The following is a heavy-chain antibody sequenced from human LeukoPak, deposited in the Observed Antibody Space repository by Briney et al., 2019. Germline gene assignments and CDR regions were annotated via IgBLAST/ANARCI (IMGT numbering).Heavy chain of an antibody. Sequence: GGSLRLSCAASGFTFSSYGMPWVRQAPGKGLEWVAVISYDGSNKYYADSVKGRFTISRDNSKNTLYLQMNSLRAEDTAVYYCAKGFDWLLFKSVYFDYWGQGTLVTVSS. CDR2: ISYDGSNK. CDR1: GFTFSSYG. CDR3: AKGFDWLLFKSVYFDY. J-gene: IGHJ4*02. D-gene: IGHD3-9*01. V-gene: IGHV3-30*18.